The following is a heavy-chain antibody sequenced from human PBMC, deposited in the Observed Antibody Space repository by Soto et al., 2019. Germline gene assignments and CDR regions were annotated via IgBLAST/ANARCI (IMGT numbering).Heavy chain of an antibody. CDR2: IIPIFGTS. CDR1: GGAFSSDA. CDR3: ARVRVTPPPYYYGMDV. Sequence: SVKGYYKASGGAFSSDAISLVRQAPGQGLEWMGGIIPIFGTSNYAQKFQGRVTITADESTSTAYMELSSLRSEDTAVYYCARVRVTPPPYYYGMDVWGQGTPVTVSS. V-gene: IGHV1-69*13. D-gene: IGHD5-18*01. J-gene: IGHJ6*01.